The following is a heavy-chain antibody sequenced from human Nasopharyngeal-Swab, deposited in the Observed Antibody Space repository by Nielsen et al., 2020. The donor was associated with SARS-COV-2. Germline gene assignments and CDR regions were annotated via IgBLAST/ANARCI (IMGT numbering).Heavy chain of an antibody. CDR2: ISGSGGST. Sequence: GESLKISCAASGFTFISYAMSWVRQAPGKGLEWVSAISGSGGSTYYADSVKGRFTISRDNSKNTLYLQMNSLRAEDTAVYYCAKEQTSGWYEMGFWGQGTLVTVSS. V-gene: IGHV3-23*01. D-gene: IGHD6-19*01. CDR3: AKEQTSGWYEMGF. CDR1: GFTFISYA. J-gene: IGHJ4*02.